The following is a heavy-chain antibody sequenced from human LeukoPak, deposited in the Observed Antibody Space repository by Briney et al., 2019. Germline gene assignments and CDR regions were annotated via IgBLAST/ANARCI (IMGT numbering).Heavy chain of an antibody. J-gene: IGHJ4*02. CDR1: GYTLTELS. D-gene: IGHD3-9*01. Sequence: ASVKVSCKVSGYTLTELSMHWVRQAPGKGLEWMGGSDPEDGETIYAQKFQGRVTMTEDTSTDTAYMELSSLRSEDTAVYYCATVRGVRYFDWLLEVHYFDYWGQGTLVTVSS. CDR3: ATVRGVRYFDWLLEVHYFDY. V-gene: IGHV1-24*01. CDR2: SDPEDGET.